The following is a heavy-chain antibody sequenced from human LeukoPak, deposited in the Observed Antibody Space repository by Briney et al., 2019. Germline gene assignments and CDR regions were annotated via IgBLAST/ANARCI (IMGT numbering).Heavy chain of an antibody. V-gene: IGHV4-4*07. CDR1: GGSISSYY. Sequence: SETLSLTCTVSGGSISSYYWSWIRQPAGKGLEWIGRIYTSGSTNYNPSLKSRVTISADTSKNQFSLKLSSVTAADTAVYYCARGQWLPVFDFWGQGTLVTVSS. D-gene: IGHD3-22*01. CDR2: IYTSGST. CDR3: ARGQWLPVFDF. J-gene: IGHJ4*02.